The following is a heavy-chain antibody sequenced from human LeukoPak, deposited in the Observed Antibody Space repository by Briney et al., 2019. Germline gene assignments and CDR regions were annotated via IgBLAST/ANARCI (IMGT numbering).Heavy chain of an antibody. CDR3: ATEAPRSYSFDY. CDR1: EDTFTYYH. CDR2: VYATGGTT. Sequence: ASVKVSCKASEDTFTYYHIHWVRQAPGQGVEWMGAVYATGGTTINTQNFQGSVTMTRNTSTGTVYMELSSLRFEDTAMYYCATEAPRSYSFDYWGQGILVTLSS. J-gene: IGHJ4*02. V-gene: IGHV1-46*01.